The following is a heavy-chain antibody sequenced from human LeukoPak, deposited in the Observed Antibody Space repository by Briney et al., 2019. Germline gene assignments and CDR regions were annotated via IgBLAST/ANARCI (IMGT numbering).Heavy chain of an antibody. D-gene: IGHD6-13*01. V-gene: IGHV4-38-2*02. CDR3: ASFSSSWDTDY. J-gene: IGHJ4*02. CDR1: GYPISSGYY. CDR2: IYHSGST. Sequence: PSETLSLTCTVSGYPISSGYYWGWIRQPPGKGLEWIGSIYHSGSTYYNPSLKSRVTISVDTSKNQFSLKLSSVTAADTAVYYYASFSSSWDTDYWGQGTLVTVSS.